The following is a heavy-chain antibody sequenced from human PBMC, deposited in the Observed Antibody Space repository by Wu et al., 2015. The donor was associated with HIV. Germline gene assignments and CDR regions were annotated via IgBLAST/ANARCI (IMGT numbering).Heavy chain of an antibody. Sequence: QVQLAQLGVEVKKPGASVKVSCKASGFTFNNYIIVWVRQAPGQGLEWMGWIIPQNGDTDLAPNVQNRVTMTTDASTSLAYMELRTLTSDDTAMYYCARDLWDYVWGSYRSNYFDYWGQGTLVTVSS. CDR1: GFTFNNYI. CDR3: ARDLWDYVWGSYRSNYFDY. CDR2: IIPQNGDT. J-gene: IGHJ4*02. V-gene: IGHV1-18*01. D-gene: IGHD3-16*02.